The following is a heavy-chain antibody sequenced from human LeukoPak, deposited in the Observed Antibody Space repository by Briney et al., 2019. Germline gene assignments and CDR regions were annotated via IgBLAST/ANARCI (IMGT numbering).Heavy chain of an antibody. CDR2: IWYDGSKK. V-gene: IGHV3-33*08. CDR3: HTQLPPLDY. D-gene: IGHD2-2*01. Sequence: GGSLRLSCAASGFTIMNSAMNWVRQAPGKGLEWVAVIWYDGSKKYYADSVTGRFSISRDNSKNTLYLQMNSLRAEDTAVYYCHTQLPPLDYWGQGTLVTVSS. CDR1: GFTIMNSA. J-gene: IGHJ4*02.